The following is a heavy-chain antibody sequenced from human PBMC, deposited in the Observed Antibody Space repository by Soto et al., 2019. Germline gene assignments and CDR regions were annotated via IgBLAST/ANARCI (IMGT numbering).Heavy chain of an antibody. V-gene: IGHV3-66*01. CDR1: GFTVSSHY. CDR2: IYGDDNT. Sequence: GGSLRLSCAVSGFTVSSHYLSWVRQAPGKGLEWVSTIYGDDNTYYADSVKGRFTISRDTFKNTLHLQLNSLRAEDTAVYFCASGDCSGGSCFSGPPSYLDYWGQGTLVTVSS. D-gene: IGHD2-15*01. J-gene: IGHJ4*02. CDR3: ASGDCSGGSCFSGPPSYLDY.